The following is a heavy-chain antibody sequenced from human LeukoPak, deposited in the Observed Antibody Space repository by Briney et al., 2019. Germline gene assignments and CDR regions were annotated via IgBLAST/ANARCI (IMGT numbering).Heavy chain of an antibody. CDR1: GFTFSSYG. D-gene: IGHD4-17*01. J-gene: IGHJ4*02. Sequence: GGSLRLSCAASGFTFSSYGMHWVRQAPGKGLEWVAVISYDGSNKYYADSVKGRFTISRDNSKNTLYLQTNSLRAEDTAVYYCAKGYGDYPLGYWGQGTLVTVSS. CDR2: ISYDGSNK. V-gene: IGHV3-30*18. CDR3: AKGYGDYPLGY.